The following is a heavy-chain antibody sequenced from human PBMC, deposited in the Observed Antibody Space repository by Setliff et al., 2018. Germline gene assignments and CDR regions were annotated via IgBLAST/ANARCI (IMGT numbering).Heavy chain of an antibody. CDR2: IIPIFGTA. CDR1: GGTFSISS. CDR3: ATGQPGHGAFDN. J-gene: IGHJ3*02. Sequence: SVKVSCKASGGTFSISSISWVRQAPGQGLEWMGNIIPIFGTANYPQNFQGRVTITADASSTTAYMELRSLRSGDTAGYYCATGQPGHGAFDNWGQGTMVTVSS. V-gene: IGHV1-69*13.